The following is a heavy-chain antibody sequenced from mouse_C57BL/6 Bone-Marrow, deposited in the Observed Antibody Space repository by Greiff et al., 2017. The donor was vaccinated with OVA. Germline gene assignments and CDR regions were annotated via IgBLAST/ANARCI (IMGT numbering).Heavy chain of an antibody. J-gene: IGHJ4*01. D-gene: IGHD1-1*01. CDR1: GYTFTDYY. CDR3: AAFITRMDY. CDR2: INPNNGGT. V-gene: IGHV1-26*01. Sequence: EVQLQQSGPELVKPGASVKISCKASGYTFTDYYMNWVKQSHGKSLEWIGDINPNNGGTSYNQKFKGKATLTVDKSSSTAYMELRSLTSEDSAVYYCAAFITRMDYWGQGTSVTVSS.